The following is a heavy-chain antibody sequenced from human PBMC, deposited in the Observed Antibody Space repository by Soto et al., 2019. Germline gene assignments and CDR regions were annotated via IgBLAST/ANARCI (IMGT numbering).Heavy chain of an antibody. CDR1: GFTFSSYG. J-gene: IGHJ4*02. CDR3: AKDQGYSYGLDY. Sequence: QVQLVESGGGVVQPGRSLRLSCAASGFTFSSYGMHWVRQAPGKGLEWVAVISYDGMNKYYADSVQGRFTISRDNSKNTLYLQMNSLRAEDTAVYYCAKDQGYSYGLDYWGQGTLVTVSS. CDR2: ISYDGMNK. D-gene: IGHD5-18*01. V-gene: IGHV3-30*18.